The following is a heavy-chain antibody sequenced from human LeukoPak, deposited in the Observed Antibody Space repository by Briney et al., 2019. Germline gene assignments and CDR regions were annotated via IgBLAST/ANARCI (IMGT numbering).Heavy chain of an antibody. J-gene: IGHJ4*02. CDR1: GFTFSSYA. D-gene: IGHD3-22*01. CDR3: AKAGGIVVVITLYYFDY. CDR2: ISGSGGST. V-gene: IGHV3-23*01. Sequence: HSGGSLRLSCAASGFTFSSYAMSWVRQAPGKGLEWASAISGSGGSTYYADSVKGRFTISRDNSKNTLYLQMNSLRAEDTAVYYCAKAGGIVVVITLYYFDYWGQGTLVTVSS.